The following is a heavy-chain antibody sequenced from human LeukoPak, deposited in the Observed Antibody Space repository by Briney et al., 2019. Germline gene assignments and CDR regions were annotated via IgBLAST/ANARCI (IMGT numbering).Heavy chain of an antibody. Sequence: GGSLRLSCAASGFTVSTNYMGWVRQAPGRGLDWVSVIYSGGGPYYADSVKDRFTIFRDTSKNTLYLQMNSLRPEDTAVYYCARGSSLAAAARGFDYWGQGTLVTVSS. CDR3: ARGSSLAAAARGFDY. CDR2: IYSGGGP. V-gene: IGHV3-66*02. D-gene: IGHD6-25*01. CDR1: GFTVSTNY. J-gene: IGHJ4*02.